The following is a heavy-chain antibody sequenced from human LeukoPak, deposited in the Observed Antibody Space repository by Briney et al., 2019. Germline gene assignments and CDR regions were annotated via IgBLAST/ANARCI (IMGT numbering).Heavy chain of an antibody. V-gene: IGHV3-23*01. CDR1: GFTFSSYA. J-gene: IGHJ4*02. D-gene: IGHD6-19*01. CDR3: AKAALYSSGWYDY. CDR2: ISGSGGST. Sequence: GGSLRLSCAASGFTFSSYAMSWVRQAPGKGLEWVSAISGSGGSTYHADSVKGRLTISRDNSKNTLYLQMNSLRAEDTAVYYCAKAALYSSGWYDYWGQGTLVTVSS.